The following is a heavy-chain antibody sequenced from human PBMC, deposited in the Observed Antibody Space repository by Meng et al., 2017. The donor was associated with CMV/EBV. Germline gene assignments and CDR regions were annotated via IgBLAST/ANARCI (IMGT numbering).Heavy chain of an antibody. CDR2: IYYSGST. CDR3: ARLGQYRYFQH. CDR1: GGSISSSSYY. D-gene: IGHD3-16*01. Sequence: ESLKISCTVSGGSISSSSYYWGWIRQPPGKGLEWIGCIYYSGSTYYNPSLKSRVTISVDTSKNQFSLKLSSVTAADTAVYYCARLGQYRYFQHWGQGTLVTVSS. J-gene: IGHJ1*01. V-gene: IGHV4-39*01.